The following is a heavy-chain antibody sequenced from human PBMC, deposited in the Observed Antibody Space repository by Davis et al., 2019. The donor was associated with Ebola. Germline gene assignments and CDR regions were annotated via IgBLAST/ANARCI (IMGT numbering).Heavy chain of an antibody. CDR2: ISAYNGNT. J-gene: IGHJ4*02. V-gene: IGHV1-18*01. D-gene: IGHD6-19*01. CDR1: GYIFTSYG. CDR3: ARDLGKTLADHADY. Sequence: ASVKVSCTTSGYIFTSYGITWVRQAPGQGLEWMGWISAYNGNTNYAQNVQDRVTMTTDTSTSIAYMELRSLRSDDTAVYYCARDLGKTLADHADYWGQGTLVTVSS.